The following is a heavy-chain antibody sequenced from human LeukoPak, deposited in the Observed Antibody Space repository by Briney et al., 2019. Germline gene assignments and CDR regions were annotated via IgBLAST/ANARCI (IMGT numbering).Heavy chain of an antibody. J-gene: IGHJ4*02. CDR3: AMLQIPDTPFDY. CDR1: GYTFTGYY. D-gene: IGHD3-16*01. Sequence: GSVKVSCKASGYTFTGYYMHWVRQAPGQGLEWMGGFDPEDGETIYAQKFQGRVTMTEDTSTDTAYMELSSLRSEDTAVYYCAMLQIPDTPFDYWGQGTLVTVSS. V-gene: IGHV1-24*01. CDR2: FDPEDGET.